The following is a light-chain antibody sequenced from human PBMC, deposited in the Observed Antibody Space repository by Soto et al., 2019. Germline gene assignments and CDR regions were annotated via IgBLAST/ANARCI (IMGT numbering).Light chain of an antibody. CDR1: SGSITSNY. V-gene: IGLV6-57*03. CDR3: QSYDSSNPWV. J-gene: IGLJ3*02. Sequence: VLTQPHSVSESPGKTVTISCTRSSGSITSNYVQWYQQRPGSAPTTVIYEDNQRPSGVPDRFSGSIDSSSNSASLTISGLKTEDEADYYCQSYDSSNPWVFGGGTKLTVL. CDR2: EDN.